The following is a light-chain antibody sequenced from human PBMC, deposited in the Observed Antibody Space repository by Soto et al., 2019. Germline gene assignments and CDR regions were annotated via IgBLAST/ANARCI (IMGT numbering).Light chain of an antibody. CDR1: QTVSSNY. CDR3: QQYTGPPTT. CDR2: GAS. J-gene: IGKJ5*01. Sequence: EIILPQSPDTLSLSPGERATLSCRASQTVSSNYLAWCHQRPGQAPRLLIYGASTRAAGIPDRFSGSGSGTDFTLTITRLEPEDSAVYFCQQYTGPPTTFGHGTRLEIK. V-gene: IGKV3-20*01.